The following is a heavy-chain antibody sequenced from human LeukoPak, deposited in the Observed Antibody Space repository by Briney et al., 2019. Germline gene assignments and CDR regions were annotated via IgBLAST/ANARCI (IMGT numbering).Heavy chain of an antibody. CDR2: IIPIFGTA. CDR1: GGTFSSYA. V-gene: IGHV1-69*13. J-gene: IGHJ5*02. D-gene: IGHD1-1*01. Sequence: SVKVSCKASGGTFSSYAISWVRQAPGQGLEWMGGIIPIFGTANYAQKFQGRVTITADESTSTAYMELSSLRSEDTAVYYRARVPRQSVPNNWFDPWGQGTLVTVSS. CDR3: ARVPRQSVPNNWFDP.